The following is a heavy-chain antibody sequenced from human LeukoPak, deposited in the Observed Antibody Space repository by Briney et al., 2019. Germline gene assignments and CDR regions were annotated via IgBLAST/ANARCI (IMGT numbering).Heavy chain of an antibody. D-gene: IGHD5-24*01. CDR2: IWYDGAHK. CDR3: ATDRGDGYKGFDY. J-gene: IGHJ4*02. Sequence: GGPLRLPCEASGFTFSSCGINWFRQAPAKGLEWVAVIWYDGAHKFYGDSVKGRFTISRDNSKNTVYLQMNSLRAEDTAVYYCATDRGDGYKGFDYWGQGTLVTVSS. V-gene: IGHV3-33*01. CDR1: GFTFSSCG.